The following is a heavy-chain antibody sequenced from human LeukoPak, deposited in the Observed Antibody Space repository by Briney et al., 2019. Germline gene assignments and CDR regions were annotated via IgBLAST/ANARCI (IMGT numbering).Heavy chain of an antibody. CDR2: IDPSGGST. CDR1: GYTFTTYY. J-gene: IGHJ6*03. D-gene: IGHD3-16*01. V-gene: IGHV1-46*01. CDR3: ARSGGGNYDNYMDV. Sequence: ASVKVSCKASGYTFTTYYMHWVRQAPGQGLEWMGIIDPSGGSTIYAQKFQGRVTMTRDTSTSTVYMELSSLRPEDTAVYYCARSGGGNYDNYMDVWGKGTTVTVSS.